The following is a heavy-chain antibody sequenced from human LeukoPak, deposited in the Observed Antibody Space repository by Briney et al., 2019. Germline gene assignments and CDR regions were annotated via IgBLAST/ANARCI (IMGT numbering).Heavy chain of an antibody. CDR3: AKHPPGPSYYDSSGYYRLQYFQH. V-gene: IGHV3-33*06. J-gene: IGHJ1*01. CDR1: GFTFSSYG. Sequence: PGGSLRLSCAASGFTFSSYGMHWVRQAPGKGLEWVAVIWYDGSNKYYADSVKGRFTISRDNSKNTLYLQMNSLRAEDTAVYYSAKHPPGPSYYDSSGYYRLQYFQHWGQGTLVTVSS. D-gene: IGHD3-22*01. CDR2: IWYDGSNK.